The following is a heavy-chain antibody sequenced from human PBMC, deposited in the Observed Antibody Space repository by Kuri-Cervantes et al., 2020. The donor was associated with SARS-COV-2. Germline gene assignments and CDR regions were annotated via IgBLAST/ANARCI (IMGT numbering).Heavy chain of an antibody. V-gene: IGHV1-18*01. CDR3: ARPYCSSTSCYVFSPNDAFDI. Sequence: ASVKVSCKASGFTFSSYGISWVRQAPGQGLEWMGWISAYNGNTNYAQKFQGRVTITADESTSTAYMELRSLRSDDTAIYYCARPYCSSTSCYVFSPNDAFDIWGQGTMVTVSS. J-gene: IGHJ3*02. CDR2: ISAYNGNT. CDR1: GFTFSSYG. D-gene: IGHD2-2*01.